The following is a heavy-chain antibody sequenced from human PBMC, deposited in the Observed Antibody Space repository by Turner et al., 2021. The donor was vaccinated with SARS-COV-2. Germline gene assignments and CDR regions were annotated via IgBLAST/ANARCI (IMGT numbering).Heavy chain of an antibody. CDR1: GFTVSSNY. Sequence: EVQLVESGGGFVPPGGSLRLSCAASGFTVSSNYMSWVRQAPGKGLEWVSVIYSGDSTYYADSVKGRFTISRDNSKNTLYLQMNSQRAEDTAVYYCATVLKGGRGPWGQGTLVTVSS. CDR2: IYSGDST. J-gene: IGHJ5*02. D-gene: IGHD1-26*01. V-gene: IGHV3-66*02. CDR3: ATVLKGGRGP.